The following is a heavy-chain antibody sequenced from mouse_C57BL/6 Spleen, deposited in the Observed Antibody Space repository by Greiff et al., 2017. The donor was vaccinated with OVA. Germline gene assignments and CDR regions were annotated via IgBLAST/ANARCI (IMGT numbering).Heavy chain of an antibody. Sequence: QVQLKESGPELVKPGASVKISCKASGYAFSSSWMNWVKQRPGKGLEWIGRIYPGDGDTNYNGKFKGKATLTADKSSSTAYMQLSSRTSEDSAVYFCASYDYDGFAYWGQGTLVTVSA. CDR1: GYAFSSSW. CDR3: ASYDYDGFAY. J-gene: IGHJ3*01. V-gene: IGHV1-82*01. D-gene: IGHD2-4*01. CDR2: IYPGDGDT.